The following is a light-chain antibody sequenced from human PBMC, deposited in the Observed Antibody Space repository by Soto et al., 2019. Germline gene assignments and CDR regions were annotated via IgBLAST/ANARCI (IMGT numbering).Light chain of an antibody. CDR2: EGS. CDR3: CSYAGSVV. CDR1: SSDVGSYNL. J-gene: IGLJ2*01. V-gene: IGLV2-23*01. Sequence: QSALTQPASVSGSPGQSITISCTGTSSDVGSYNLVSWYQQHPGKAPKLMIYEGSKRPSGVSNRFSGSKSGNTASLTISGLQAEDEAYYYCCSYAGSVVFGGGTKLTVL.